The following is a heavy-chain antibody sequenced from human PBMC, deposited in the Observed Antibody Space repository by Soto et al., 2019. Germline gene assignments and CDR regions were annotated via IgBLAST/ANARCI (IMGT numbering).Heavy chain of an antibody. Sequence: ASVKVSCKASGYTFTDYYMHWVRQAPGQGLEWMGWIHPNSGGTNYAQKFQGWVTMTRGTSINTAYMELTRLRPDDTAVYYCARALFGYYGMDVWGQGTTVTVSS. CDR3: ARALFGYYGMDV. J-gene: IGHJ6*02. V-gene: IGHV1-2*04. CDR2: IHPNSGGT. CDR1: GYTFTDYY. D-gene: IGHD3-3*01.